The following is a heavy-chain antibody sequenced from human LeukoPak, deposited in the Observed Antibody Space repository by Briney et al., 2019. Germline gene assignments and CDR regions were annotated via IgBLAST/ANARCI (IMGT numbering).Heavy chain of an antibody. CDR2: IYYSGST. J-gene: IGHJ3*02. D-gene: IGHD3-22*01. CDR3: ARRKYSLVVITPYAFDI. Sequence: SETLSLTCTVSGGSISSSSYYWGWIRQPPGKGLEWIGSIYYSGSTYYNPSLKSRFTILVDKSKNQFSLKLSSVPAADTAVYYCARRKYSLVVITPYAFDIWGQGTMVTVSS. V-gene: IGHV4-39*07. CDR1: GGSISSSSYY.